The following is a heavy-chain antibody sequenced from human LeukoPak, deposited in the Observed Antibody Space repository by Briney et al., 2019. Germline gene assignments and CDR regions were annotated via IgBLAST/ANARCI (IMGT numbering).Heavy chain of an antibody. CDR3: ARDVIYAFDY. D-gene: IGHD2/OR15-2a*01. V-gene: IGHV1-18*01. CDR2: ISANSGNT. Sequence: ASVKVSCKPSGYRFTRNGISWVRQAPGQGLEWMAWISANSGNTNYAQKFHDRITLTTDTSTSTAYMELRSLRSDDTAVYYCARDVIYAFDYWGQGTLVTVSS. CDR1: GYRFTRNG. J-gene: IGHJ4*02.